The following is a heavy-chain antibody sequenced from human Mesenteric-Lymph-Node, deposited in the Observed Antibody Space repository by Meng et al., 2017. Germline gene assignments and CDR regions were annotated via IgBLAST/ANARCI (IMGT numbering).Heavy chain of an antibody. CDR3: AAGYSYGYYYYGMDV. CDR2: ISYDGSNK. V-gene: IGHV3-30*04. J-gene: IGHJ6*02. CDR1: GFTFSSYA. D-gene: IGHD5-18*01. Sequence: GGSLRLSCAASGFTFSSYAMHWVRQAPGKGLEWVAVISYDGSNKYYADSVKGRFTISRDNSKNTLYLQMNSLTAEDTAVYYCAAGYSYGYYYYGMDVWGQGTTVTVSS.